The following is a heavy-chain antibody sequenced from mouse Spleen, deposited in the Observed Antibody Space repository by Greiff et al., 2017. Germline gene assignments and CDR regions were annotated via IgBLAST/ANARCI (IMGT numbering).Heavy chain of an antibody. D-gene: IGHD3-1*01. CDR2: ILPGSGST. V-gene: IGHV1-9*01. Sequence: QVQLKQSGAELMKPGASVKISCKATGYTFSSYWIEWVKQRPGHGLEWIGEILPGSGSTNYNEKFKGKATFTADTSSNTAYMQLSSLTSEDSAVYYCARSNSSGYYYAMDYWGQGTSVTVSS. CDR1: GYTFSSYW. CDR3: ARSNSSGYYYAMDY. J-gene: IGHJ4*01.